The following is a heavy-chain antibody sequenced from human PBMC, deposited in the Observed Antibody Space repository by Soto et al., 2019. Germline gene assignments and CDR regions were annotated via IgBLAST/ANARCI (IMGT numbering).Heavy chain of an antibody. J-gene: IGHJ6*02. D-gene: IGHD3-3*01. CDR3: ARGPPYYDFWSGLGDYYYYYGMDV. CDR1: GYTITGYY. V-gene: IGHV1-2*02. Sequence: GASVKVSCKACGYTITGYYMHKVRQAPGQGLEWMGWINPNSGGTDYAQKFQGRVTMTRDTSISTAYMELSRLRSDDTAVYYCARGPPYYDFWSGLGDYYYYYGMDVWGQGTTVTVSS. CDR2: INPNSGGT.